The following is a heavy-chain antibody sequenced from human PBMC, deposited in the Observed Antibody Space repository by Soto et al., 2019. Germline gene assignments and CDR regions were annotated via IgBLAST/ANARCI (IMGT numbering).Heavy chain of an antibody. CDR1: GGSISSYY. V-gene: IGHV4-59*01. Sequence: SETLSLTCTVSGGSISSYYWSWIRQPPGKGLEWIGYIYYSGSTNYNPSLKSRVTISVDTSKNQFSLKLSSMTAADTAVYYCARVTTMVRGVIVTSLLDPWGQGTLVTVSS. D-gene: IGHD3-10*01. J-gene: IGHJ5*02. CDR2: IYYSGST. CDR3: ARVTTMVRGVIVTSLLDP.